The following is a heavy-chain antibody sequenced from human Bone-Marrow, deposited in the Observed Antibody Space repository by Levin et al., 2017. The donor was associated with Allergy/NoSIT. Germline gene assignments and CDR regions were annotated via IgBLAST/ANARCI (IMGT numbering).Heavy chain of an antibody. Sequence: PGGSLRLSCAASGLTLRNYDMDWVRQAPGKGLEWVAVIWFDGSETHYADSVKGRFTISRDKSRDTLYLQMNSLGVDDSAVYYCAKARQGTTDYHFGMDVWGQGTTVIVSS. V-gene: IGHV3-33*03. D-gene: IGHD1-7*01. CDR1: GLTLRNYD. CDR3: AKARQGTTDYHFGMDV. J-gene: IGHJ6*02. CDR2: IWFDGSET.